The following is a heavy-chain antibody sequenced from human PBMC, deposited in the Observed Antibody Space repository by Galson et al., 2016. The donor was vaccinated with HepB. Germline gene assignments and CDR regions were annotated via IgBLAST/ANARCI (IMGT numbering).Heavy chain of an antibody. CDR1: GFTFSGFD. J-gene: IGHJ4*02. CDR2: ISFDGRKQ. D-gene: IGHD1-14*01. CDR3: ARDYSYGTTWPFFDK. Sequence: SLRLSCAVSGFTFSGFDMHWVRQAPGKGPEWVARISFDGRKQDYTSYVKGRFTISRENSGNTLYLQMHNLRAEDTAVYFCARDYSYGTTWPFFDKSGQGTLVTVSS. V-gene: IGHV3-30*03.